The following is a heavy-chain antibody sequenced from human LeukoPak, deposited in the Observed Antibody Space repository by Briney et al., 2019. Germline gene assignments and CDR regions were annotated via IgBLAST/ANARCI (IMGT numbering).Heavy chain of an antibody. Sequence: PSETLSLTCTVSGGSISSYYWSWIRQPPGKGLEWIGFIYYSGSTNYNPSLKSRVTISVDTSKNQFSLKLSSVTAADTAVYYCARGGDILTGYWDWFDPWGQGTLVTVSS. D-gene: IGHD3-9*01. J-gene: IGHJ5*02. CDR2: IYYSGST. CDR1: GGSISSYY. CDR3: ARGGDILTGYWDWFDP. V-gene: IGHV4-59*01.